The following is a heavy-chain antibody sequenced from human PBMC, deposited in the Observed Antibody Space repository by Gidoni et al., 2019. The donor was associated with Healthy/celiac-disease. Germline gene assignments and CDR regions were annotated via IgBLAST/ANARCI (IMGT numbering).Heavy chain of an antibody. CDR3: ARLTPVVVVAATPAPDY. V-gene: IGHV5-51*01. J-gene: IGHJ4*02. CDR2: IYPVDSDT. D-gene: IGHD2-15*01. Sequence: EVQLVQSGAEVKKPGESLKISCKGSGYSFNSNWIGWVRQMPGKGREWMVIIYPVDSDTSYSPSFQGQVTISADKSINTAYLQCSSLKASDTAMYYCARLTPVVVVAATPAPDYWGQGTLVTVSS. CDR1: GYSFNSNW.